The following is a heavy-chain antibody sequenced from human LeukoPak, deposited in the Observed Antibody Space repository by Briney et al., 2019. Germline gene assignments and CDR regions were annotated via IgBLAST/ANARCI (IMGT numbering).Heavy chain of an antibody. J-gene: IGHJ6*04. D-gene: IGHD3-10*02. CDR1: GFTFSSYW. CDR3: AELGITMIGGV. Sequence: GGSLRLSCAASGFTFSSYWMTWVRQAPGKGLEWVANIKQDGSDKYYMDSVRGRFTISRDNAKNSLYLQMNSLRAEDRAVYYCAELGITMIGGVWGKGTTVTISS. CDR2: IKQDGSDK. V-gene: IGHV3-7*01.